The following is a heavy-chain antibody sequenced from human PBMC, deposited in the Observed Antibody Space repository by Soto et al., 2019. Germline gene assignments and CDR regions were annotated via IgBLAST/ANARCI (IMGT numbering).Heavy chain of an antibody. CDR1: GGSISSYY. V-gene: IGHV4-59*08. Sequence: SETLSLTCTVSGGSISSYYWSWIRQPPGKGLEWIGYIYYSGSTNYNPSLMSRVTISVDTSKNQFSLKLSSVTAADTAVYYCARSRNYGSGSPPDAFDIWGQGTMVTVSS. D-gene: IGHD6-19*01. J-gene: IGHJ3*02. CDR3: ARSRNYGSGSPPDAFDI. CDR2: IYYSGST.